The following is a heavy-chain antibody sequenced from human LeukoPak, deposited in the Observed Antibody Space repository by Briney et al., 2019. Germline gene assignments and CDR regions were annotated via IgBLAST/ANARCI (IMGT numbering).Heavy chain of an antibody. CDR3: AKVAHYGGNPLYYYYYMDV. CDR1: GFTFSSYG. CDR2: IRYDGSNK. J-gene: IGHJ6*03. Sequence: GGSLRLSCAASGFTFSSYGMHWVRQAPGKGLEWVAFIRYDGSNKYYADSVKGRFTISRDNSKNTLYLQMNSLRAEDTAVYYCAKVAHYGGNPLYYYYYMDVWGKGTTVTVSS. D-gene: IGHD4-23*01. V-gene: IGHV3-30*02.